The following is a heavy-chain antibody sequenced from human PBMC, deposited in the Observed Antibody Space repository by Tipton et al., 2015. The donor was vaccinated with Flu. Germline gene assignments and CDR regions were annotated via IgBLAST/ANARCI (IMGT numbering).Heavy chain of an antibody. Sequence: TLSLTCTVSGGSISSYYWSWNRQPAGKGLEWIGRIYTSGSTNYNPSLKSRITMSVDTSKNQFSLKLTSVSAAETAVCYCARDLTATGSLGYWGQGMLVTVS. J-gene: IGHJ4*02. D-gene: IGHD2-15*01. CDR1: GGSISSYY. V-gene: IGHV4-4*07. CDR3: ARDLTATGSLGY. CDR2: IYTSGST.